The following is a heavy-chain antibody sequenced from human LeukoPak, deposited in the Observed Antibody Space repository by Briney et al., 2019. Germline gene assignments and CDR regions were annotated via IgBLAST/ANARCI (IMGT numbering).Heavy chain of an antibody. CDR3: ARVYISYGEYNWFDP. V-gene: IGHV1-69*05. CDR2: IIPIFGTA. CDR1: GGTFSSYA. D-gene: IGHD4-17*01. J-gene: IGHJ5*02. Sequence: ASVKVSCRASGGTFSSYAISWVRQAPGQGLEWMGGIIPIFGTANYAQKFQGRVTITTDESTSTAYMELSSLRSEDTAAYYCARVYISYGEYNWFDPWGQGTLVTVSS.